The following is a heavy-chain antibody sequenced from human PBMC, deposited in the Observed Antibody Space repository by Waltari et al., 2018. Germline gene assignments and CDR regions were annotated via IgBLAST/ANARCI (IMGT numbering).Heavy chain of an antibody. J-gene: IGHJ4*02. Sequence: EVQLVESGGGLVKPGGSLRLSCTASGFTISSFGMRWVRQVPGKGLEWVSSTTNSNTYIYYADSVKGRFTVSIDNAKNSLYLQMNSLRADDTAVYFCARALTTPNDYWGQGTLVTVSS. CDR2: TTNSNTYI. CDR3: ARALTTPNDY. V-gene: IGHV3-21*03. D-gene: IGHD4-17*01. CDR1: GFTISSFG.